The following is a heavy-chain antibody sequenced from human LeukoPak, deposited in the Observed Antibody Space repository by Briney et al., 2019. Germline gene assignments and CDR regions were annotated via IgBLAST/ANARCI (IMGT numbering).Heavy chain of an antibody. CDR3: AREGSGVAGHFDY. D-gene: IGHD6-19*01. CDR1: GFTFSSYE. V-gene: IGHV3-48*03. Sequence: GGSLRLSCAASGFTFSSYEMNWVRQAPGKGLEWVSYISSSGSTIYYADSVKGRFTISRDNAKNSLYLQMNSLRAEDTAVYYCAREGSGVAGHFDYWGQGTLVTVSS. J-gene: IGHJ4*02. CDR2: ISSSGSTI.